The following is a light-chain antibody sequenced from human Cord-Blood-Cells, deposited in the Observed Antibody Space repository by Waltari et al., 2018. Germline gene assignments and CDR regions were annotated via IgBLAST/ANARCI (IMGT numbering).Light chain of an antibody. J-gene: IGLJ3*02. V-gene: IGLV2-14*01. CDR1: SSDVVGFNY. CDR2: DVS. Sequence: QSALTQPASVSGSPGQSIPFPCTGTSSDVVGFNYVSWYQQHPGKAPKLMSYDVSNRHSGVPNRFAGSRSGNAASPTISGRQAEDEADYYCSSYTSSSIWVFGGGTKLTIL. CDR3: SSYTSSSIWV.